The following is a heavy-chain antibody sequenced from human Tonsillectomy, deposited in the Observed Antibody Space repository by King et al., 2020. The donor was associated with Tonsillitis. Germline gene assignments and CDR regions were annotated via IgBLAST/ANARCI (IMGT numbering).Heavy chain of an antibody. J-gene: IGHJ4*02. V-gene: IGHV2-5*01. CDR1: GFSLSTSGVG. D-gene: IGHD3-3*01. Sequence: ITLKESGPTLVKPTQTLTLTCTFSGFSLSTSGVGVGWIRQPPGKALEWLALIYWNDDKRYSPSLKSRLTITKDTSKNQVVLIMTNMDPVDTATYYCAPAPTYYDFWSGQYAPFDYWGQGTLVTVSS. CDR2: IYWNDDK. CDR3: APAPTYYDFWSGQYAPFDY.